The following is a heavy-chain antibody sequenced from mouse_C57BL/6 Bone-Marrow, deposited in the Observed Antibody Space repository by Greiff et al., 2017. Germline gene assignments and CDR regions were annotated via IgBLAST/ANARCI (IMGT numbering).Heavy chain of an antibody. V-gene: IGHV14-4*01. CDR1: GFNIKDDY. Sequence: EVKLMESGAELVRPGASVKLSCTASGFNIKDDYMHWVKQRPEQGLEWIGWIDPENGDTEYASKFQGKATITADTSSNTAYLQLSSLTSEDTAVYYCTTGGYDTIPFAYWGQGTLVTVSA. CDR3: TTGGYDTIPFAY. D-gene: IGHD2-2*01. CDR2: IDPENGDT. J-gene: IGHJ3*01.